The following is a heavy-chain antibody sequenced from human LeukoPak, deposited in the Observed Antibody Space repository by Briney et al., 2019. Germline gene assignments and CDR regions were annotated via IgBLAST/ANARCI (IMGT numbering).Heavy chain of an antibody. CDR2: FNPRGGSS. Sequence: GASVKVSCKASGYTFINFYLHWVRQAPGQGLEWVGIFNPRGGSSNYAQKFQGRVTMTRDTSTSTVYMELSSLRSEDTAVYYCARGNWNYVGNWFDPWGQGTLVTVSS. CDR3: ARGNWNYVGNWFDP. V-gene: IGHV1-46*01. CDR1: GYTFINFY. D-gene: IGHD1-7*01. J-gene: IGHJ5*02.